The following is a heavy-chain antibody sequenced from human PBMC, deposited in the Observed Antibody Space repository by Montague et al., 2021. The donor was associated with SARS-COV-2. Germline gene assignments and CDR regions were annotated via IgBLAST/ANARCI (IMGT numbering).Heavy chain of an antibody. D-gene: IGHD1-26*01. V-gene: IGHV2-5*02. CDR1: GFSLSTSGVG. J-gene: IGHJ4*02. CDR3: AHRRLHTGSFDY. CDR2: IYWDDDK. Sequence: PALVKPTQTLTLTCTFSGFSLSTSGVGVGWIRQPPGKALEWLALIYWDDDKRYSPSLKSRLTINKDTSKNQVVLTVTNMDPVDTATYYCAHRRLHTGSFDYWGQGALVTVSS.